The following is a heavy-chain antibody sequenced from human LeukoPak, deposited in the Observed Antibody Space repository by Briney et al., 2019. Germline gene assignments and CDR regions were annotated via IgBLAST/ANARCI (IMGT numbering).Heavy chain of an antibody. J-gene: IGHJ4*02. D-gene: IGHD4-17*01. Sequence: LSSTCPVSGASIGSGGYYWSWIRQNRGEGLEWIGYIFYSGSTSYNPSLSGRVTISLDTSKNHCCLKLNSVTAADTAVYYCSRGLTTVTTDYWGQGTLVTDSP. CDR3: SRGLTTVTTDY. CDR1: GASIGSGGYY. CDR2: IFYSGST. V-gene: IGHV4-31*03.